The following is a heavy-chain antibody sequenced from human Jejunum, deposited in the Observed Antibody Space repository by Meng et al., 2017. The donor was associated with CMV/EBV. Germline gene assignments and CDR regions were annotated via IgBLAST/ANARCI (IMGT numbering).Heavy chain of an antibody. D-gene: IGHD3-3*01. V-gene: IGHV3-30*02. J-gene: IGHJ4*02. CDR2: LRYDGSNK. Sequence: GLLVESGGGVVQPGGSLTLSCEASGFTLSIYGMHWVRQAPGKGLEWVAFLRYDGSNKYYTESVRGRFTISRDNSKNTLYLQMNNLRVEDTAVYFCARRVEWSDCWGQGTLVTVSS. CDR1: GFTLSIYG. CDR3: ARRVEWSDC.